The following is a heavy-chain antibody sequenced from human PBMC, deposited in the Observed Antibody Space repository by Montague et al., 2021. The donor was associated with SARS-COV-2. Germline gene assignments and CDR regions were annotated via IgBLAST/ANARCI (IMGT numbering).Heavy chain of an antibody. CDR3: ASAYHDYGLDN. CDR2: IWYDGNKR. D-gene: IGHD3-16*01. CDR1: GITFNRHG. V-gene: IGHV3-33*01. J-gene: IGHJ4*02. Sequence: SLRLSCAASGITFNRHGMHWVRQAPGKGLEWVAVIWYDGNKRFYSDSVRGRFTISRDNSKNTVYLQMNSLSVEDTAVYYCASAYHDYGLDNWGQGTLVTVSS.